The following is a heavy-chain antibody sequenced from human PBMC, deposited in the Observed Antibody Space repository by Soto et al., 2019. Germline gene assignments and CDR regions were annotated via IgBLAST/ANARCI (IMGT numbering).Heavy chain of an antibody. D-gene: IGHD3-3*01. CDR3: AKDHLSDDFWSRLSVCMDV. V-gene: IGHV3-23*01. Sequence: HPGGSLRLSCAASGFTFSSYAMSWVRQAPGKGLEWVSAISGSGGSTYYADSVKGRFTISRDNSKNTLYLQMNSLRAEDTAVYYCAKDHLSDDFWSRLSVCMDVGGPGTTVAVSS. J-gene: IGHJ6*02. CDR1: GFTFSSYA. CDR2: ISGSGGST.